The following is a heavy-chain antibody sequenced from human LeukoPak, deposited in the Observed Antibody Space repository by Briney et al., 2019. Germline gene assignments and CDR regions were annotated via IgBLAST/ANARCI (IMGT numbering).Heavy chain of an antibody. CDR2: ISSSGNTT. V-gene: IGHV3-11*04. D-gene: IGHD6-19*01. CDR3: ARDGGSAWFLDY. Sequence: GGSLRLSCAASGFTFSDYYMSWIRQAPGKGLEWVSYISSSGNTTYNADSVKGRFSITRDNAKNSLYLQMNSLRAEDTAVYYCARDGGSAWFLDYWGQGTLVTVSS. J-gene: IGHJ4*02. CDR1: GFTFSDYY.